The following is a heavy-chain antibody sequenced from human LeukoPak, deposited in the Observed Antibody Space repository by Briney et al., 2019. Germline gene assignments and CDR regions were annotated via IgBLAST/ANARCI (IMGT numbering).Heavy chain of an antibody. D-gene: IGHD3-22*01. J-gene: IGHJ4*02. V-gene: IGHV3-15*01. CDR2: IKSKTDGGTT. CDR3: ARLKSETYYYDSSGYYTLYDY. Sequence: GGSLRLSCAASGFTFSNAWMSWVRQAPGKGLEWVGRIKSKTDGGTTDYAAPVKGRFTISRDDSKNTLYLQMNSLRAEDTAVYYCARLKSETYYYDSSGYYTLYDYWGQGTLVTVSS. CDR1: GFTFSNAW.